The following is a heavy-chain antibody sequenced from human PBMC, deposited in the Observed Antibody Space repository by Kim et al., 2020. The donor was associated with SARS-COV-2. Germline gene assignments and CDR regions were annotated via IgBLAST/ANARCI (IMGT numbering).Heavy chain of an antibody. CDR2: IYYSGST. V-gene: IGHV4-59*01. D-gene: IGHD3-10*01. Sequence: SETLSLTCTVSGGSISSYYWSWIRQPPGKGLEWIGYIYYSGSTNYNPSLKSRVTISVDTSKNQFSLKLSSVTAADTAVYYCARAPRITMVRGVIKWIDAFDIWGQGTMVTVSS. CDR1: GGSISSYY. J-gene: IGHJ3*02. CDR3: ARAPRITMVRGVIKWIDAFDI.